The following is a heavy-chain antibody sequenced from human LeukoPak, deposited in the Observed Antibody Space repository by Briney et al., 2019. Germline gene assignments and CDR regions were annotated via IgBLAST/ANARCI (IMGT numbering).Heavy chain of an antibody. Sequence: GGSLRLSCAASGFTVSNNYMNWVRQAPGKGLEWVSVMYSGGTTYYADSVKGRFSISRDKSKNTVFLQMSSLKAEDTAVYYCAKDLDSSGRWETGYWGQGTLVTVSS. J-gene: IGHJ4*02. V-gene: IGHV3-53*01. CDR2: MYSGGTT. D-gene: IGHD6-19*01. CDR3: AKDLDSSGRWETGY. CDR1: GFTVSNNY.